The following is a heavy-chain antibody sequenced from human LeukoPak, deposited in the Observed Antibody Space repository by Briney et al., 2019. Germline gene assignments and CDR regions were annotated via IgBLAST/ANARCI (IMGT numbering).Heavy chain of an antibody. Sequence: GGSLRLSCAASGFMFSSNWMSWVRLAPGKGLEWVANIKEDGTETYYVDSVKGRFTVSRDNAKNSLYLQMSSLRAEDTAVYYCARVGARQILEYWGQGTLVTVSS. D-gene: IGHD4-17*01. CDR1: GFMFSSNW. CDR3: ARVGARQILEY. J-gene: IGHJ4*02. CDR2: IKEDGTET. V-gene: IGHV3-7*01.